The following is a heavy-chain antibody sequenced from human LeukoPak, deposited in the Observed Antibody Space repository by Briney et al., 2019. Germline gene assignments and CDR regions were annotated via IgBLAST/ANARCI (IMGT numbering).Heavy chain of an antibody. D-gene: IGHD2-15*01. J-gene: IGHJ4*02. Sequence: PGGSLRLSCAASGFTFSSYEMNWVRQAPGKGLEWVSYISSSGSTIYYADSVKGRFTISRDNARNSLYLQMSSLRAEDTALYYCARDLEAYCSGGSCQAFDYWGQGTLVTVSS. CDR1: GFTFSSYE. CDR3: ARDLEAYCSGGSCQAFDY. V-gene: IGHV3-48*03. CDR2: ISSSGSTI.